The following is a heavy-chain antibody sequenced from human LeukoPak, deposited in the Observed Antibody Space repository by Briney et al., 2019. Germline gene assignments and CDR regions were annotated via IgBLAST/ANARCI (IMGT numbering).Heavy chain of an antibody. Sequence: SETLSLTFTVSGGSISSYYWSWIRQPPGKGLEWIGYIYYSGSTNYNPSLKSRVTISVDTSKNQFSLKLSSVTAADTAVYYCARGSAANSDYWGQGTLVTVSS. CDR3: ARGSAANSDY. CDR1: GGSISSYY. D-gene: IGHD2-2*01. V-gene: IGHV4-59*01. CDR2: IYYSGST. J-gene: IGHJ4*02.